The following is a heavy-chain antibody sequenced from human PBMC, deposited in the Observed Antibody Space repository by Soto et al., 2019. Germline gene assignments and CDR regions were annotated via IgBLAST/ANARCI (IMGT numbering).Heavy chain of an antibody. V-gene: IGHV1-69*12. J-gene: IGHJ4*02. CDR3: AGEVARTGLHF. Sequence: QVQLVQSGAEVKKPGSSVRVSCRTSGGTFKKYGFSWVRQAPGQGLEWMGGIIPMYGIANYGQIFQGRLTITADESMNTVYMDLTSLNSEDTAGEYCAGEVARTGLHFRGQGTQVNVSS. CDR2: IIPMYGIA. CDR1: GGTFKKYG. D-gene: IGHD3-9*01.